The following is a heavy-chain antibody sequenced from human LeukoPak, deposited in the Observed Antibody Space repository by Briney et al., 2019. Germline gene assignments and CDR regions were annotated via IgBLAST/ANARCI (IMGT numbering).Heavy chain of an antibody. D-gene: IGHD3-10*01. V-gene: IGHV1-46*01. CDR3: ARDFYGSGSYYNWFDP. J-gene: IGHJ5*02. CDR2: IKPSGGST. Sequence: GASVKVSCKASGYTFTSYYMHWVRQAPGQGLEWMGIIKPSGGSTSYAQKFQGRVTMTRDTSTSTVYMELSSLRSEDTAVYYCARDFYGSGSYYNWFDPWGQGTLVTVSS. CDR1: GYTFTSYY.